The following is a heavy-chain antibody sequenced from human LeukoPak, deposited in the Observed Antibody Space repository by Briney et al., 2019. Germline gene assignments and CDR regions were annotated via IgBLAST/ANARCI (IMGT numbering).Heavy chain of an antibody. J-gene: IGHJ2*01. CDR1: GFTFSSYA. CDR3: ARDLERFNWYFDL. Sequence: GGSLRLSCAASGFTFSSYAMSWVRQAPGKGLEWVANIKQDGSAQYYVGSVKGRFTISRDNARESLYMQMNSLRAEDTGVYYCARDLERFNWYFDLWGRGTLVTVSS. CDR2: IKQDGSAQ. V-gene: IGHV3-7*01. D-gene: IGHD3-16*01.